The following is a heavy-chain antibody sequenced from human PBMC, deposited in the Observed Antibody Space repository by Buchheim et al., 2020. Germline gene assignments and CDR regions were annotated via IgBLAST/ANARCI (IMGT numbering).Heavy chain of an antibody. CDR1: GFTFSSYG. CDR3: AANWLAY. Sequence: QVQLVESGGGVVQPGRSLRLSCAASGFTFSSYGMHWVRQAPGKGLEWVAVISYDGSNKYYADSVKGRFTISRDNPKNTLDLQMSSLTAEDTAVYYCAANWLAYWGQGTL. V-gene: IGHV3-30*03. CDR2: ISYDGSNK. D-gene: IGHD6-19*01. J-gene: IGHJ4*02.